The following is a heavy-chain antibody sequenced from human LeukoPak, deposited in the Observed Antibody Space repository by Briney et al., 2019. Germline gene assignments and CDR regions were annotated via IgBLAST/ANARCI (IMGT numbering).Heavy chain of an antibody. J-gene: IGHJ4*02. CDR1: GYSFTNYW. D-gene: IGHD2-15*01. CDR2: IYPSDSDT. CDR3: ARRYCSGGSCNFDY. V-gene: IGHV5-51*01. Sequence: GESLKISCKGSGYSFTNYWIGWVRQLPGKGLEWMGSIYPSDSDTRYSPSFQGQVTISADKSISTAYLQWSSLKASDTAMFYCARRYCSGGSCNFDYWGQGTLVTVSS.